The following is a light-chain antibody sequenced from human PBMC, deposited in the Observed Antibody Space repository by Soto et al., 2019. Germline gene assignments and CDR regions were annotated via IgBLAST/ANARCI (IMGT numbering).Light chain of an antibody. CDR3: LSYTITSILV. V-gene: IGLV2-14*02. J-gene: IGLJ3*02. Sequence: QSVLTQPASVSGSPGQSITISCTGTSSDVGSYNLVSWYQQHPGKAPKLMIYEGSKRPSGVSHRFSGSKSGNTASLTISGLQTEDEADYYCLSYTITSILVFGGGTKLTVL. CDR2: EGS. CDR1: SSDVGSYNL.